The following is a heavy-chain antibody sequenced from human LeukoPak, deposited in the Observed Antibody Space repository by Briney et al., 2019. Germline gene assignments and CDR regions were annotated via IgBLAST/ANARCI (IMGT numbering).Heavy chain of an antibody. Sequence: GGSLRLSCAASGFTFSSYWMSWVRQAPGKGLEWVANIKKDRSEKYYADSVKGRFTISRDNAKNSLYLQMNSLRAEDTAVYYCSREQLLVPFYYWGQGTLVTVSS. CDR1: GFTFSSYW. D-gene: IGHD6-13*01. V-gene: IGHV3-7*01. J-gene: IGHJ4*02. CDR2: IKKDRSEK. CDR3: SREQLLVPFYY.